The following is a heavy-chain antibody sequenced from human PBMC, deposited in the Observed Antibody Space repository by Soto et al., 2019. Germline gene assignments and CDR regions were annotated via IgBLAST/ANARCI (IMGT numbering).Heavy chain of an antibody. CDR1: GFTVSSNY. Sequence: EVQLVESGGGLVQPGGSLRLSCVVSGFTVSSNYMSWVRQAPGKRLEWVSVTYSGSGTTYFADSVKGRFTVSRDNSKNTLSLQMNNLIAEDTAVYFCARAPAAYGGNSVDYWGRGTLVTVSS. V-gene: IGHV3-66*01. J-gene: IGHJ4*02. CDR3: ARAPAAYGGNSVDY. CDR2: TYSGSGTT. D-gene: IGHD4-17*01.